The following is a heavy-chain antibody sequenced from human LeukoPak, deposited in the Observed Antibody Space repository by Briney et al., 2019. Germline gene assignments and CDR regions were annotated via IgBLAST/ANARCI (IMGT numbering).Heavy chain of an antibody. V-gene: IGHV3-23*01. Sequence: PGGSLRLSCAASGFTFSSYAMSWVRQAPGKGLEWVSGISGSGGSTYYADSVKGRFTISRDNSKNTLYLQMNSLRAEDTAVYYCAKATVAHWYFDLWGRGTLVTVSS. CDR3: AKATVAHWYFDL. CDR2: ISGSGGST. D-gene: IGHD4-23*01. CDR1: GFTFSSYA. J-gene: IGHJ2*01.